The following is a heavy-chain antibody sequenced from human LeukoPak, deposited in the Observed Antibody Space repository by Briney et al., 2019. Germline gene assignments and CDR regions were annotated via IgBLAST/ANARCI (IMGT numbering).Heavy chain of an antibody. CDR1: GFSFRSYG. D-gene: IGHD3-22*01. J-gene: IGHJ3*02. CDR3: AYDSSGYYLWDDAFDI. V-gene: IGHV3-23*01. Sequence: GGSLRLSCAASGFSFRSYGMHWVRQAPGKGLEWVSAISGSGGSTYYADSVKGRFTISRDNSKNTLYLQMNSLRAEDTAVYYCAYDSSGYYLWDDAFDIWGQGTMVTVSS. CDR2: ISGSGGST.